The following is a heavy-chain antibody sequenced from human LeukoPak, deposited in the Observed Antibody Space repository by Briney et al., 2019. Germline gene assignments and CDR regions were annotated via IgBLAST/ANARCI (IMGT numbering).Heavy chain of an antibody. D-gene: IGHD3-9*01. J-gene: IGHJ4*02. V-gene: IGHV4-34*01. Sequence: SETLSLTCAVYGGSFSGYYWSWIRQPPGKGLEWIGEINHSGSTNYNPSLKSRVTISVDTSKNQFSLKLSSVTAADTAVYYCARKAAYYDILTGYGQKLYYLDYWGQGALVTVSS. CDR3: ARKAAYYDILTGYGQKLYYLDY. CDR2: INHSGST. CDR1: GGSFSGYY.